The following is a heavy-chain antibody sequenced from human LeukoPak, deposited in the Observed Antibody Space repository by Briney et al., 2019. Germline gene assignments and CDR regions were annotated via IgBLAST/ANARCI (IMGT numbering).Heavy chain of an antibody. CDR3: ARDRTKNLNYYYYYMDV. CDR2: INPSGGST. CDR1: GYTFTSYY. V-gene: IGHV1-46*01. Sequence: ASVKVSCKASGYTFTSYYMHWVRQAPGQGLEWMGIINPSGGSTSYAQKFQGRVTMTRDMSTSTVYMELSSLRSEDTAVYYCARDRTKNLNYYYYYMDVWGKGTTVTVSS. D-gene: IGHD1-14*01. J-gene: IGHJ6*03.